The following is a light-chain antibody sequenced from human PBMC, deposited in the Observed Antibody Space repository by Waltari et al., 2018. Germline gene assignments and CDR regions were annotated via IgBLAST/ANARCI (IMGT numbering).Light chain of an antibody. V-gene: IGKV3-20*01. J-gene: IGKJ1*01. Sequence: EIVLTQSPGTLSLSPGDRATLSCRASQSVNRDNLAWYPQRPGQDPGLLMYGTSNRATGSPDRIRGSGSGTDFTLTISRLEPEDFAVYYCQQYGSSLWTLGQGTKLEIK. CDR2: GTS. CDR1: QSVNRDN. CDR3: QQYGSSLWT.